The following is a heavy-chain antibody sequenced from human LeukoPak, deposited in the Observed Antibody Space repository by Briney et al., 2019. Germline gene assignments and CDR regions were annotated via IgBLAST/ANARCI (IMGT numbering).Heavy chain of an antibody. D-gene: IGHD1-1*01. CDR1: GFTFSSYE. CDR3: ARDLEETYRSPIDY. J-gene: IGHJ4*01. CDR2: ISSSGSTI. Sequence: GGSLRLSCAASGFTFSSYEMNWVRQAPGKGLEWVSYISSSGSTIYYADSVKGRFTISRDNAKNSLYLQMNSLRAEDTAVYYCARDLEETYRSPIDYWGQGTLVTVSS. V-gene: IGHV3-48*03.